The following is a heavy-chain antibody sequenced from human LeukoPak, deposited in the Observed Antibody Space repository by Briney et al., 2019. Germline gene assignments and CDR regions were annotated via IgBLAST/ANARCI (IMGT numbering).Heavy chain of an antibody. V-gene: IGHV3-30*18. Sequence: PVGSLRVSCAASGFTFSSYGMHWVRQAPGKGMEWVAVISYDGSNKYYADSVKGRFTISRDNSKNTLCLQMNSLRAEDTAVYYCAKLIVATIIGPPGYWGQGTLVTVSS. J-gene: IGHJ4*02. CDR2: ISYDGSNK. CDR1: GFTFSSYG. D-gene: IGHD5-12*01. CDR3: AKLIVATIIGPPGY.